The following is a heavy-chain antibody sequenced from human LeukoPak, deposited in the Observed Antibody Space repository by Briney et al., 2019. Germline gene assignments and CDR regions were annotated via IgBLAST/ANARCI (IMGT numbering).Heavy chain of an antibody. D-gene: IGHD2-15*01. V-gene: IGHV3-48*03. CDR2: ISSSGSTI. J-gene: IGHJ4*02. CDR1: GFTFSSYE. Sequence: GGSLRLSCAASGFTFSSYEMNWVRQAPGKGLEWVSYISSSGSTIYYADSVKGRFTISRDNAKNSLYLQMNSLRAEDTAVYYCGRDPAGYCSGGSCFDYWGQGTLVTVSS. CDR3: GRDPAGYCSGGSCFDY.